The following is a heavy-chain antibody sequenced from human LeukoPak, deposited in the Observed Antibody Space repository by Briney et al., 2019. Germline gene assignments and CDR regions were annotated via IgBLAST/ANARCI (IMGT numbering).Heavy chain of an antibody. V-gene: IGHV1-2*06. CDR1: GYTFTSYG. Sequence: ASVNVSCKASGYTFTSYGISWVRQAPGQGLEWMGRINPNSGGTNYAQKFQGRVTMTRDTSISTAYMELSRLRSDDTAVYYCARSDYDFWSGRVYYFDYWGQGTLVTVSS. J-gene: IGHJ4*02. D-gene: IGHD3-3*01. CDR2: INPNSGGT. CDR3: ARSDYDFWSGRVYYFDY.